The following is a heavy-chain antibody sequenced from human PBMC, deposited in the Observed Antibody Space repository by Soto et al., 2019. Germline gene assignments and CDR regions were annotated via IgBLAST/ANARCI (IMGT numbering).Heavy chain of an antibody. CDR1: GFTFSSYA. Sequence: GGSLRLSCAASGFTFSSYAMHWVRQAPGKGLEWVAVISYDGSNKYYADSVKGRFTISRDNSKNTLYLQMNSLRAEDTAVYYCARDKFSGSHWPPTYFDYWGQGTLVTVSS. D-gene: IGHD1-26*01. V-gene: IGHV3-30-3*01. CDR2: ISYDGSNK. J-gene: IGHJ4*02. CDR3: ARDKFSGSHWPPTYFDY.